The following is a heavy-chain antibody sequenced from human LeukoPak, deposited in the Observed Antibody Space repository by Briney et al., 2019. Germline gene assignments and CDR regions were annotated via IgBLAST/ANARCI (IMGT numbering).Heavy chain of an antibody. CDR2: MNPNSGNT. Sequence: ASVKVSCKASGGTFSSYAINWVRQATGQGLEWMGWMNPNSGNTGYAQKFQGRVTMTRNTSISTAYMELRSLRSDDTAVYYCARVKLDSGSYRWRYFDYWGQGTLVTVSS. V-gene: IGHV1-8*02. D-gene: IGHD1-26*01. CDR3: ARVKLDSGSYRWRYFDY. CDR1: GGTFSSYA. J-gene: IGHJ4*02.